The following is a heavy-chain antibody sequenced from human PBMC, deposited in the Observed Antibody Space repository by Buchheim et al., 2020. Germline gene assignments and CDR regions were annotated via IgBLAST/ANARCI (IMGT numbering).Heavy chain of an antibody. Sequence: QITLKESGPTLVKPTQTLTLTCTFSGFSLSANGMGVGWIRQPPGKALEWLALIYWDDDERYSPSLKSRLIITKDTSKNQVFLTMTNMDPVDTATYYCAHSGYDFWSGYRKNNWFDPWGQGTL. J-gene: IGHJ5*02. D-gene: IGHD3-3*01. CDR2: IYWDDDE. V-gene: IGHV2-5*02. CDR3: AHSGYDFWSGYRKNNWFDP. CDR1: GFSLSANGMG.